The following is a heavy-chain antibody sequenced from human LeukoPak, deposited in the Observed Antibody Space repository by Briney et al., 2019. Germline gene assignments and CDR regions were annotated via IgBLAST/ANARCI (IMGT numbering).Heavy chain of an antibody. CDR2: ISTSSSYI. V-gene: IGHV3-21*01. Sequence: GGSLRLSCAASGFIFSSYSMSWVRQAPGKGLEWVSSISTSSSYIYYADSVKGRFTISRDNAKNSLYLQMNSLRAEDTAVYYCARGRSSMVRGYYYYYMDVWGKGTTVTISS. CDR3: ARGRSSMVRGYYYYYMDV. J-gene: IGHJ6*03. D-gene: IGHD3-10*01. CDR1: GFIFSSYS.